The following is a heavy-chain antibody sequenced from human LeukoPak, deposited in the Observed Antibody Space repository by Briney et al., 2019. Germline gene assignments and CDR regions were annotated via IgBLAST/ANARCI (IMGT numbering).Heavy chain of an antibody. CDR3: ARESRRVGDYKVDY. Sequence: PSETLSLTCTVSGGSISSGGYYWSWIRQHPGKGLEWIGYIYYSGSTYYNPSLKSRVTISVDTSENQFSLKLSSVTAADTAVYYCARESRRVGDYKVDYWGQGTLVTVSS. CDR1: GGSISSGGYY. D-gene: IGHD4-11*01. CDR2: IYYSGST. V-gene: IGHV4-31*03. J-gene: IGHJ4*02.